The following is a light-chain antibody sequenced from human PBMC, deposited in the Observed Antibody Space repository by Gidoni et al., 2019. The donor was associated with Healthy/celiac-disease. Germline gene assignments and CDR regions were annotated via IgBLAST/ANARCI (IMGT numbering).Light chain of an antibody. CDR1: QSVSSN. J-gene: IGKJ1*01. V-gene: IGKV3-15*01. CDR2: GAS. CDR3: QQYNNWPPTWT. Sequence: EIVMTQSPATLSVSPGERATLSCRASQSVSSNLAWYQQKPGQAPRLLIYGASTRATGIPARFSGSGSGLEFTLTISSLQSEDFAVYYCQQYNNWPPTWTFGQGTKVEIK.